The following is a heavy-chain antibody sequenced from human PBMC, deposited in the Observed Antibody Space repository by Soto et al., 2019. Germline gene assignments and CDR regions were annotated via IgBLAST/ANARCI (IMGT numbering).Heavy chain of an antibody. CDR3: AASQQFDY. CDR1: GYTFTSYG. D-gene: IGHD6-13*01. V-gene: IGHV1-18*01. CDR2: INTYDGNT. J-gene: IGHJ4*02. Sequence: ASVEVSCKASGYTFTSYGLNWVRQAPGQGLEWMGWINTYDGNTNHAQKFQGRVTMTTDTSTSTAYMELRNMSSNDTAVYYCAASQQFDYWGQGTLVTVTS.